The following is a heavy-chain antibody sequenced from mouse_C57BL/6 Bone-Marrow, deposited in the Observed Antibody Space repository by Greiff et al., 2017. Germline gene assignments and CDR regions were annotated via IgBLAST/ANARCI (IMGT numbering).Heavy chain of an antibody. CDR2: IYPGGGYT. CDR1: GYTFTNYW. J-gene: IGHJ3*01. Sequence: VQLQESGAELVRPGTSVKMSCKASGYTFTNYWIGWAKQRPGHGLEWIGDIYPGGGYTNYNEKFKGKATLTADKSSSTAYMELRSLTSEDSAVYFCARSPYYYGSSYAWFAYWGQGTLVTVSA. D-gene: IGHD1-1*01. V-gene: IGHV1-63*01. CDR3: ARSPYYYGSSYAWFAY.